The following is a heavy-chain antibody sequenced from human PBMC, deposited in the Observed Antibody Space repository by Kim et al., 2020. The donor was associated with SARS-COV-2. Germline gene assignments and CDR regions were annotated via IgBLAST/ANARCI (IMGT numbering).Heavy chain of an antibody. Sequence: GGSLRLSCAASGFTFSNAWMSWVRQAPGKGLEWVGRIKSKTDGGTTDYAAPVKGRFTISRDDSKNTLYLQMNSLKTEDTAVYYCTTEDKLLWSGAGYYYYYGMDVWGQGTTVTVSS. CDR3: TTEDKLLWSGAGYYYYYGMDV. CDR1: GFTFSNAW. D-gene: IGHD3-10*01. J-gene: IGHJ6*02. V-gene: IGHV3-15*01. CDR2: IKSKTDGGTT.